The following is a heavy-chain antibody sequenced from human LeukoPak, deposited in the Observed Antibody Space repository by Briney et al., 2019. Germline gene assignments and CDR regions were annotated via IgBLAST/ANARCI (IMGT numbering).Heavy chain of an antibody. CDR3: AIQRGYSGYVEVDYYYGMDV. V-gene: IGHV1-2*02. CDR2: INPNSGGT. CDR1: GYTFTGYY. J-gene: IGHJ6*02. Sequence: ASVKVSCKASGYTFTGYYMHWVRQAPGQGLEWMGWINPNSGGTNYAQKFQGRVTMTRDTSISTAYMELSSLRSEDTAVYYCAIQRGYSGYVEVDYYYGMDVWGQGTTVTVSS. D-gene: IGHD5-12*01.